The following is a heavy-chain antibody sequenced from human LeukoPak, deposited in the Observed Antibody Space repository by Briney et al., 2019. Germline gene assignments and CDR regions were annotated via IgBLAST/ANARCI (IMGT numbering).Heavy chain of an antibody. CDR1: GGSFSGYY. J-gene: IGHJ6*02. D-gene: IGHD2-15*01. CDR3: ARVCSGGSCYYYYGMDV. CDR2: IYYSGST. V-gene: IGHV4-59*01. Sequence: PSETLSLTCAVYGGSFSGYYWSWIRQPPGKGLEWIGYIYYSGSTNYNPSLKSRVTISVDTSKNQFSLKLSSVTAADTAVYYCARVCSGGSCYYYYGMDVWGQGTTVTVSS.